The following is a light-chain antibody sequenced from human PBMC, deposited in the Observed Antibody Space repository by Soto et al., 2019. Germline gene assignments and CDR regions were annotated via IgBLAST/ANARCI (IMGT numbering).Light chain of an antibody. CDR1: QSVSSY. Sequence: EILLTQSPATLSFSPLERSTLSCRASQSVSSYLAWYQQKPGQAPRLLIYDASNRATGIPARFSGSGSGTDFTLTISSLEPEDFAVYYCQQRSNWPPTWTFGQGTKVDIK. CDR3: QQRSNWPPTWT. V-gene: IGKV3-11*01. J-gene: IGKJ1*01. CDR2: DAS.